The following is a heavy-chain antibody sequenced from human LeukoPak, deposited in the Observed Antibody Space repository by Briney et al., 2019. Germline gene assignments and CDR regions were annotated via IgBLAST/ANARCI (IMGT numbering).Heavy chain of an antibody. CDR2: IYYSGST. CDR1: GGSISSYY. Sequence: SETLSLTCTVSGGSISSYYWSWIRQPPGKGLEWIGYIYYSGSTNYNPSLKSRVTISVDTSKNQFSLKLSSVTAADTAVYHCARKTSVVAAQNWFDPWGQGTLVTVSS. J-gene: IGHJ5*02. CDR3: ARKTSVVAAQNWFDP. D-gene: IGHD2-15*01. V-gene: IGHV4-59*01.